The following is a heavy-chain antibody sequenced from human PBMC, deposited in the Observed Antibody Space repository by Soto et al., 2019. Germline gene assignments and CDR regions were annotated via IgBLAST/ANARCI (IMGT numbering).Heavy chain of an antibody. D-gene: IGHD2-15*01. Sequence: SVKVSCKASGGTFSSYAISWVRQAPGQGLEGMGGIIPIFGTANYAQKFQGRVTITADESTSTAYMELSSLRSEDTAVYYCARGGGYCSGGSCYQERYYYYYGMDVWGQGTTVTVSS. CDR1: GGTFSSYA. CDR3: ARGGGYCSGGSCYQERYYYYYGMDV. J-gene: IGHJ6*02. V-gene: IGHV1-69*13. CDR2: IIPIFGTA.